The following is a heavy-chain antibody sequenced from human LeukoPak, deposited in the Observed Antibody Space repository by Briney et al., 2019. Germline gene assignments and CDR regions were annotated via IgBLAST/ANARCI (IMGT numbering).Heavy chain of an antibody. CDR2: INHSGST. D-gene: IGHD6-19*01. Sequence: PSETLSLTCAVNGWSFSGYYWSWIRQPPGKGLEWIGEINHSGSTNYNPSLKSRVTISVDTSKNQFSLKLRSVTAADTAVYYCARGTGSGWYYFDYWGQGNLVTVSS. V-gene: IGHV4-34*01. CDR3: ARGTGSGWYYFDY. CDR1: GWSFSGYY. J-gene: IGHJ4*02.